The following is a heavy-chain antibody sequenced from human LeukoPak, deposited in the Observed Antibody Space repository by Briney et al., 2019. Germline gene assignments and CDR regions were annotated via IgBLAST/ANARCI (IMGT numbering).Heavy chain of an antibody. CDR1: GFTFDDYA. J-gene: IGHJ4*02. CDR2: ISYDGSNK. Sequence: QSGGSLRLSCAASGFTFDDYAMHWVRQAPGKGLEWVAVISYDGSNKYYADSVKGRFTISRDNSKNTLYLQMNSLRAEDTAVYYCASVMVRGVIIGPFNYWGQGTLVTVSS. V-gene: IGHV3-30-3*01. D-gene: IGHD3-10*01. CDR3: ASVMVRGVIIGPFNY.